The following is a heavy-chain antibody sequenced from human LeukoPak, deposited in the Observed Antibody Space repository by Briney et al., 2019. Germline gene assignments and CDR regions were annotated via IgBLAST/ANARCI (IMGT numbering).Heavy chain of an antibody. CDR2: IWHDGSNE. V-gene: IGHV3-33*03. J-gene: IGHJ4*02. CDR3: AKVGSSSSPFDY. CDR1: GFTFSSFG. D-gene: IGHD6-6*01. Sequence: PGGSLRLSCAASGFTFSSFGMHWVRQAPGKGLEWVAVIWHDGSNENYADSVKGRFTISRDNSKYTLHLQMNSLRAEDTAVYYCAKVGSSSSPFDYWGQGTLVTVSS.